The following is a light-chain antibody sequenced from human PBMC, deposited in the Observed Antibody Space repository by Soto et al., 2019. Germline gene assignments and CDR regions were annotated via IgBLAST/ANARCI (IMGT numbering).Light chain of an antibody. CDR3: QQLSTLHVAT. CDR1: QSVSIY. J-gene: IGKJ1*01. V-gene: IGKV3-11*01. Sequence: VVSISAAALSLSQGERATLSCRASQSVSIYLAWYQQKPGQAPRLLIYDASNRDTGIPARFSGSGSGTDLTLTISILETEDFAVYYCQQLSTLHVATFGQGTKVDI. CDR2: DAS.